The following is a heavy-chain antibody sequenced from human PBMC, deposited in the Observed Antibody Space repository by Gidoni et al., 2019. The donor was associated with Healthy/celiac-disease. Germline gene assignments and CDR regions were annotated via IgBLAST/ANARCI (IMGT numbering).Heavy chain of an antibody. V-gene: IGHV4-59*01. Sequence: QVQLPESGPGLVKPSETLSLTCPVSGGSISSYYWSWIRQPPGKGLEWIGYIYYSGSTNYNPSLKRRVTISVDTSKNQFSLKLSSVTAADTAVYYCARGRSSSRGMDVWGQGTTVTVSS. CDR3: ARGRSSSRGMDV. D-gene: IGHD6-13*01. CDR2: IYYSGST. J-gene: IGHJ6*02. CDR1: GGSISSYY.